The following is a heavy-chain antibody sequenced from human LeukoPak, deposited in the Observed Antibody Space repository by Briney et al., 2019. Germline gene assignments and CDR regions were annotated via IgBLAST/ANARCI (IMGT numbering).Heavy chain of an antibody. J-gene: IGHJ5*02. V-gene: IGHV1-8*01. D-gene: IGHD6-13*01. CDR2: MNSNSGNT. CDR1: GYTFTSYD. CDR3: ASGDSSPWNWFDP. Sequence: AAVKVSCKASGYTFTSYDINWVRQATGQGLEWMGWMNSNSGNTGYAQRFQGRVARTRNTSISTAYMELRSLRSEDAAVYYCASGDSSPWNWFDPWGQGTLVTVSS.